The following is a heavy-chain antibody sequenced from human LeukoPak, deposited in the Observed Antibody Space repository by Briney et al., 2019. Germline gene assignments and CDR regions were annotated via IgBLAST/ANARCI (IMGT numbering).Heavy chain of an antibody. V-gene: IGHV3-33*01. CDR2: IWYDGGKK. J-gene: IGHJ4*02. Sequence: GGSLRLSCAASGFTFSSYGMHWVRQAPGKGLEWVAVIWYDGGKKYYVDSVKGRFTISRDNSKNTLYLQMNSLRAEDTAVYYCARRDGDNDRGFDYWGQGTLVTVSS. CDR3: ARRDGDNDRGFDY. CDR1: GFTFSSYG. D-gene: IGHD4-23*01.